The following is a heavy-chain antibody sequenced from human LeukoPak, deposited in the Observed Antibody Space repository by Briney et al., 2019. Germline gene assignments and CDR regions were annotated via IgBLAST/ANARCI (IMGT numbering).Heavy chain of an antibody. J-gene: IGHJ4*02. CDR2: INHSGST. Sequence: SETLSLTCAVYGGSFSGYYWGWIRQPPGKGLEWIGEINHSGSTNYNPSLKSRVTISVDTSKNQFSLKLSSVTAADTAVYYRARGSGIAARPGVDYWGQGTLVTVSS. D-gene: IGHD6-6*01. CDR3: ARGSGIAARPGVDY. V-gene: IGHV4-34*01. CDR1: GGSFSGYY.